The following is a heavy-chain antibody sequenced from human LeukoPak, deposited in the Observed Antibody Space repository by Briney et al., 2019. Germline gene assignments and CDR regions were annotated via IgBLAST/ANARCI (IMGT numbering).Heavy chain of an antibody. CDR2: IYTSGST. D-gene: IGHD3-3*01. J-gene: IGHJ3*02. Sequence: SETLSLTCTVSGGSISSGSYYWSWIRQPAGKGLEWIGRIYTSGSTNYNPSLKSRVTISLDTSKNQFSLKLSSVTAADTAVYYCARADPIYLSNAFDIWGQGTMVTVSS. CDR3: ARADPIYLSNAFDI. V-gene: IGHV4-61*02. CDR1: GGSISSGSYY.